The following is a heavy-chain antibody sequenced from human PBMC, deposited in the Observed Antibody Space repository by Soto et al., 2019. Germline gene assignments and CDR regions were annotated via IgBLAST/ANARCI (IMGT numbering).Heavy chain of an antibody. Sequence: PGGSLRLSCAATGFTFSNHAMNWVRQAPGKGLEWVSGISGGGDSTRYADSVKGRFTISRDNSENTLYLQMYSLRADDTAIYYCARDRCSGGSCYRTYAFDLWGRGTLVTVSS. D-gene: IGHD2-15*01. J-gene: IGHJ3*01. CDR1: GFTFSNHA. CDR2: ISGGGDST. V-gene: IGHV3-23*01. CDR3: ARDRCSGGSCYRTYAFDL.